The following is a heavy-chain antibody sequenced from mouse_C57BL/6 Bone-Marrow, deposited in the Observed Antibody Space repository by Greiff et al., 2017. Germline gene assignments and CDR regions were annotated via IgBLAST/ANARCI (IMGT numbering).Heavy chain of an antibody. V-gene: IGHV1-64*01. CDR3: AREGGSSGYGFAY. J-gene: IGHJ3*01. CDR2: IHPNSGST. Sequence: QVQLQQPGAELVKPGASVKLSCKASGYTFTSYWMHWVKQRPGQGLEWMGMIHPNSGSTNYNEKFKSKATLTVDKSSSTAYMQLSSLTSEDSAVYYCAREGGSSGYGFAYWGQGTLVTVSA. D-gene: IGHD3-2*02. CDR1: GYTFTSYW.